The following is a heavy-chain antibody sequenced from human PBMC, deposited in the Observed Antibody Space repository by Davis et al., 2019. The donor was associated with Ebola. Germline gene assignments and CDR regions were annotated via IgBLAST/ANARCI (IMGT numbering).Heavy chain of an antibody. CDR1: GFTFSDYY. V-gene: IGHV3-11*04. J-gene: IGHJ6*02. CDR3: ARDYYGSGSYYNFYYYYGMDV. Sequence: PGGSLRLSCAASGFTFSDYYMSWIRQAPGKGLEWVSYISSSGSTIYYADSVKGRFTISRDNAKNSLYLQMNSLRAEDTAVYYCARDYYGSGSYYNFYYYYGMDVWGQGTTVTVSS. D-gene: IGHD3-10*01. CDR2: ISSSGSTI.